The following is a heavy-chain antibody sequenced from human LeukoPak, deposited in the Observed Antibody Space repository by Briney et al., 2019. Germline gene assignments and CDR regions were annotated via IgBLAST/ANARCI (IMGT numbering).Heavy chain of an antibody. CDR1: GGSFSGYY. D-gene: IGHD2-15*01. Sequence: PSETLSLACAVYGGSFSGYYWSWIRQPPGKGLEWIGEINHSGSTNYNPSLKSRVTISVDTSKNQFSLKLSSVTAADTAVYYCARHPPNCSGGSCYPYYFDFWGQGTLVTVSS. CDR2: INHSGST. CDR3: ARHPPNCSGGSCYPYYFDF. V-gene: IGHV4-34*01. J-gene: IGHJ4*02.